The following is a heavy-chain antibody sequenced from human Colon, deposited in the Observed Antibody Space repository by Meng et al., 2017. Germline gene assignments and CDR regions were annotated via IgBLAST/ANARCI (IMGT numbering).Heavy chain of an antibody. CDR2: INRSGST. V-gene: IGHV4-34*01. D-gene: IGHD5-18*01. J-gene: IGHJ3*02. CDR1: GGSFSGYY. Sequence: SETLSLTCAVYGGSFSGYYWSWIRQPPGKGLEWIGEINRSGSTNYNPSLKSRVTKSVDTSKNQFSLKLKSVTAADTAMYYCARVERDKAVEEIDAFGIWGQGTMVTVSS. CDR3: ARVERDKAVEEIDAFGI.